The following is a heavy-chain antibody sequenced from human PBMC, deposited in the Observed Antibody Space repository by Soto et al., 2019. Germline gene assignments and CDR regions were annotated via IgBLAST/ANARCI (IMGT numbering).Heavy chain of an antibody. Sequence: QVQLVESGGGVVQPGRSLRLSCAASGFTFSSYGMHWVRQAPGKGLEWVAVISYDGSNKYYADSVKGRFTISRDNSKNKLYLQMNSLRAEDTAVYYCAKGGSITMVRGEEFDYWGQGTLVTVSS. D-gene: IGHD3-10*01. CDR2: ISYDGSNK. CDR3: AKGGSITMVRGEEFDY. CDR1: GFTFSSYG. V-gene: IGHV3-30*18. J-gene: IGHJ4*02.